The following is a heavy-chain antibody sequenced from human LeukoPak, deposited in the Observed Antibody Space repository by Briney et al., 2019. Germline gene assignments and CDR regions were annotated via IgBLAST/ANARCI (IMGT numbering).Heavy chain of an antibody. J-gene: IGHJ4*02. V-gene: IGHV3-23*01. CDR1: GFTFRTYA. CDR2: ISGSGGTT. D-gene: IGHD5-24*01. Sequence: GGSLRLSCAASGFTFRTYAMSWVRQAPGKGLEWVSAISGSGGTTFYADSVKGRFTISRDNSKNTLYLQMNSLRAEDTAVYYCAKATMATTYFDYWGQGTLVTVSS. CDR3: AKATMATTYFDY.